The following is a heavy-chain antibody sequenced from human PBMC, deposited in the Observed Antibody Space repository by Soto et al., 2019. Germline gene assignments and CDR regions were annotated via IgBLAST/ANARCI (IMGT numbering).Heavy chain of an antibody. CDR3: ARAYCSGGSCYAWSNWFDP. J-gene: IGHJ5*02. V-gene: IGHV4-59*01. CDR1: GGSISSYY. D-gene: IGHD2-15*01. Sequence: PSETLSLTCTVSGGSISSYYWNWIRQPPGKGLEWIGYIYYSGSTKYNPSLKSRVTISVDTSKNQFSLKLSSVTAADTAVYYCARAYCSGGSCYAWSNWFDPWGQGTLVTVS. CDR2: IYYSGST.